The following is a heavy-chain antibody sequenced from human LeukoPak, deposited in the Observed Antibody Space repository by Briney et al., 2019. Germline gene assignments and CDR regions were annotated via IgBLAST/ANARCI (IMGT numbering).Heavy chain of an antibody. V-gene: IGHV4-30-4*08. CDR2: IYYSGST. CDR1: GGSISSGDYY. D-gene: IGHD1-26*01. Sequence: SQTLSLTCTVSGGSISSGDYYWSWIRQPPGKGLEWIGYIYYSGSTYYNPSLKSRVTISVDTSKNQFSLKLSSVTAADTAVYYCARDECELLDALDIWGQGTMVTVSS. J-gene: IGHJ3*02. CDR3: ARDECELLDALDI.